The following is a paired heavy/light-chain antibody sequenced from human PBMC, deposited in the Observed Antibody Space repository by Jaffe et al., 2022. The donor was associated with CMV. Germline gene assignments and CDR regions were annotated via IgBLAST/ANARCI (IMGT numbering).Heavy chain of an antibody. V-gene: IGHV3-21*02. J-gene: IGHJ5*02. CDR1: GFIFSSYT. Sequence: QLVESGGGLVKPGGSLRLSCVASGFIFSSYTMNWVRQAPGKGLEWVSSFTSSNFIYYADSLKGRFTISRDNANNSLYLQMNSLRDEDTAVYYCVRGSGGFDPWGQGTLVTVSS. CDR2: FTSSNFI. D-gene: IGHD1-26*01. CDR3: VRGSGGFDP.
Light chain of an antibody. CDR1: QSVNTN. Sequence: EIVMTQSPATLSVSPGAGATLSCRASQSVNTNLGWYQQKPGQAPRLLIYGASFRATGIPARFSGSGSGTEFTLTISSLQSEDFAVYYCHQYDNWPRTFGQGTKVEIK. V-gene: IGKV3-15*01. J-gene: IGKJ1*01. CDR2: GAS. CDR3: HQYDNWPRT.